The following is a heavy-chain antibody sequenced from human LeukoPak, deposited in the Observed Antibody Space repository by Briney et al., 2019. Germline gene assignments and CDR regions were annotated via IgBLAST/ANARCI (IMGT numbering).Heavy chain of an antibody. J-gene: IGHJ4*02. CDR3: AKTGGGNY. V-gene: IGHV3-23*01. Sequence: GGSLRLSCAVSGFTFSSYGMSWVRQAPGKGLEWVSVIIGRGDSTIYADSVKGRFTISRDNSKNTLYLQMNSLRAEDTAVYYCAKTGGGNYWGQGTLVTVSS. CDR1: GFTFSSYG. D-gene: IGHD4-23*01. CDR2: IIGRGDST.